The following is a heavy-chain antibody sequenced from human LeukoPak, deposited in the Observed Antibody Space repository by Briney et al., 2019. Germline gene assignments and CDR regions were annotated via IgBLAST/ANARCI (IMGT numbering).Heavy chain of an antibody. V-gene: IGHV3-30*04. D-gene: IGHD1-26*01. CDR3: AKEKSGSYFEFDY. Sequence: GGSLRLSCAASGFTFSSYAMHWVRQAPGKGLEWVAVISYDGSNKYYADSVKGRFTISRDNSKNTLYLQMNSLRAEDTAVYYCAKEKSGSYFEFDYWGQGTLVTVSS. CDR2: ISYDGSNK. CDR1: GFTFSSYA. J-gene: IGHJ4*02.